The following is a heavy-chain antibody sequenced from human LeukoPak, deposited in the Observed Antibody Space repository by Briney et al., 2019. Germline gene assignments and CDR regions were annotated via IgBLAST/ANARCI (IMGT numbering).Heavy chain of an antibody. Sequence: GGSLRLSCAASGFTFRRHIMVWVRQAPGKGLEWVALISHDGLNDFYIDSVKGRFTFSRDTSKNTLSLQMHSLRTEDTAVYFCARVAAITSYHFNYMDVWGKGTTVTVSS. J-gene: IGHJ6*04. CDR3: ARVAAITSYHFNYMDV. CDR2: ISHDGLND. CDR1: GFTFRRHI. V-gene: IGHV3-30*10. D-gene: IGHD3-3*02.